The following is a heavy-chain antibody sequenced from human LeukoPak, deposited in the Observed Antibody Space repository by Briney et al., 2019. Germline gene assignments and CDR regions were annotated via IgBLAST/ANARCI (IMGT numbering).Heavy chain of an antibody. V-gene: IGHV4-59*01. J-gene: IGHJ5*02. CDR2: IYYSGST. Sequence: SGTLSLTCTVSGGSISTYYWSWIRQPPGKGLEWIGYIYYSGSTNYNPSLKSRVTISVDTSKNQFSLKLSSVTAADTAVYYCARGTLVGAIYNWFDPWGQGTLVTVSS. CDR1: GGSISTYY. D-gene: IGHD1-26*01. CDR3: ARGTLVGAIYNWFDP.